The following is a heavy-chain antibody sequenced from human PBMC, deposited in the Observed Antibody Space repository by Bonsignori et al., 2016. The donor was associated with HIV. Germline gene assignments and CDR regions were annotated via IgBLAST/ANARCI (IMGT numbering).Heavy chain of an antibody. Sequence: WIRQPPGKGLEWIGSIYYSGSTYYNPSLKSRVTISVDTSKNQFSLKLSSVTAADTAVYYCAREQGLTTVTTFDYWGQGTLVTVSS. V-gene: IGHV4-39*07. CDR2: IYYSGST. D-gene: IGHD4-11*01. CDR3: AREQGLTTVTTFDY. J-gene: IGHJ4*02.